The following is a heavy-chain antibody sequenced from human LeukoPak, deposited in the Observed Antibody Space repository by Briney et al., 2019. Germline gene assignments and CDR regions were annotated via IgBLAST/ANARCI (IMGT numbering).Heavy chain of an antibody. CDR2: ISGFGSSP. D-gene: IGHD3-22*01. V-gene: IGHV3-23*01. CDR3: ADLGTTYYYDHSTY. Sequence: PGGSLRLSCAASGFTFNNYAMSWVRQAPGKGLEWVSGISGFGSSPYYADSVKGRFTISRDNSKNTLYLQMNSLRAEDTAVYYCADLGTTYYYDHSTYWGRGTLVTVSS. CDR1: GFTFNNYA. J-gene: IGHJ4*02.